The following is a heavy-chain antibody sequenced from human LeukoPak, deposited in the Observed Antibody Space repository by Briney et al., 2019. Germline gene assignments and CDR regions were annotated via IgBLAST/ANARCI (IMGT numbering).Heavy chain of an antibody. CDR2: ISYDGSNK. V-gene: IGHV3-30*18. J-gene: IGHJ6*02. D-gene: IGHD6-19*01. Sequence: GRSLRLSCAASGFTFSSYGMHWVRQAPGKGLERVAVISYDGSNKYYADSVKGRFTISRDNSKNTLYLQMNSLRAEDTAVYYCAKVLGYSSGWYYYYGMDVWGQGTTVTVSS. CDR1: GFTFSSYG. CDR3: AKVLGYSSGWYYYYGMDV.